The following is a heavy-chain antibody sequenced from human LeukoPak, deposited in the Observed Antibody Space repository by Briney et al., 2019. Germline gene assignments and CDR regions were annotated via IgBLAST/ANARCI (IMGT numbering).Heavy chain of an antibody. J-gene: IGHJ4*02. CDR1: GYSFSGYPQY. CDR3: AGGGPGQLDFDY. V-gene: IGHV1-2*02. Sequence: GASVKVSCKASGYSFSGYPQYLHWVRQAPGQGLEWMGWVNPSSGGTKYAQNFQGRVTMTRDTSISTAYMELSRLRSDDTAVYYCAGGGPGQLDFDYWGQGTLVTVSS. CDR2: VNPSSGGT. D-gene: IGHD6-6*01.